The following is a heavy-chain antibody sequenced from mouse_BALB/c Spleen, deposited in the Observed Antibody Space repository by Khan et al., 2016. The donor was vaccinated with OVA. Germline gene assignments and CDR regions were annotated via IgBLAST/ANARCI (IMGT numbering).Heavy chain of an antibody. D-gene: IGHD1-3*01. CDR3: AREWAAWFPY. J-gene: IGHJ3*01. CDR2: FYPGSDNT. CDR1: GYTFTDYY. V-gene: IGHV1-77*01. Sequence: QVQLKESGAELARPGASVRLSCKASGYTFTDYYINWMRQRTGQGLEWIGEFYPGSDNTYYNEKFTGKATLTADKSSSTVYMQLSSLTSEDSAVYFCAREWAAWFPYWGQGTLVTVS.